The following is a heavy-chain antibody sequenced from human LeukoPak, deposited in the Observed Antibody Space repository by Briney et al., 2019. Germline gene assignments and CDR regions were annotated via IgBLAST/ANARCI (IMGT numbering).Heavy chain of an antibody. J-gene: IGHJ4*02. Sequence: GGSLRLSCGASGFTFSSYDMHWVRHAPAKGREWVAVIWYDGSNKYYADSVKGRFTISRDNSKNTLHLQMHGLRAEDTAVYYCARGPPLRYFDWLLNYWGQGTLVTVSS. D-gene: IGHD3-9*01. CDR3: ARGPPLRYFDWLLNY. CDR2: IWYDGSNK. V-gene: IGHV3-33*01. CDR1: GFTFSSYD.